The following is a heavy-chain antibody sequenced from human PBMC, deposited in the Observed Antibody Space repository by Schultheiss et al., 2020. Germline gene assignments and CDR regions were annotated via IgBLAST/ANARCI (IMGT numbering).Heavy chain of an antibody. CDR1: GFTFSDYY. CDR2: ISGSGGST. Sequence: GGSLRLSCAASGFTFSDYYMSWIRQAPGKGLEWVSAISGSGGSTYYADSVKGRFTISRDNAKNSLYLQMNSLRAEDTAVYYCARAHMTTVTINYYYYGMDVWGQGTTVTVSS. J-gene: IGHJ6*02. D-gene: IGHD4-17*01. V-gene: IGHV3-11*04. CDR3: ARAHMTTVTINYYYYGMDV.